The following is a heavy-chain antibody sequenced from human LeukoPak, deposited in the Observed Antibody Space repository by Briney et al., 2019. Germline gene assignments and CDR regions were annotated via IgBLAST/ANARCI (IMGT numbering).Heavy chain of an antibody. V-gene: IGHV3-21*01. CDR1: GFTFSSYS. CDR2: ISSSSSYI. Sequence: GGSLRLSCAASGFTFSSYSMNWVRQAPGKGLEWVSSISSSSSYIYYADSVKGRFTISRDNAKNSLYLQMNSLRAEDTAVYYCAGNAYSYGYFDYWGQGTLVTVSS. D-gene: IGHD5-18*01. J-gene: IGHJ4*02. CDR3: AGNAYSYGYFDY.